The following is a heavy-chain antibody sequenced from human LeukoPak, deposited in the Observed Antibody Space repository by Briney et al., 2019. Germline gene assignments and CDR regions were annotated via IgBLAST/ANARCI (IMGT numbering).Heavy chain of an antibody. CDR1: GGSISSYY. V-gene: IGHV4-59*12. CDR3: ASLYYYDSSGRSFGDY. J-gene: IGHJ4*02. Sequence: PSETLSLTCTVSGGSISSYYWSWIRQPPGKGLEWIGYIYYSGTTNYNPSLKSRVTISVDTSKNQFSLKLSSVTAADTAVYYCASLYYYDSSGRSFGDYWGQGTLVTVSS. D-gene: IGHD3-22*01. CDR2: IYYSGTT.